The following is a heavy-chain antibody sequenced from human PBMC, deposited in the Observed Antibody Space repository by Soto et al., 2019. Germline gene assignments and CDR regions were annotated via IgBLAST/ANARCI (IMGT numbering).Heavy chain of an antibody. D-gene: IGHD6-13*01. CDR2: INSGNGNT. Sequence: QVQLVQSGAEVKKPGASVKVSCKASGYTFTNYAVHWVRQAPGQRLEWMGWINSGNGNTKYSQKFQGRVTITRDTSASTAYMELSSLRSEDTAVYYCARDRRYGIAAIVWSSMDVWGQGTTVTVSS. J-gene: IGHJ6*02. CDR1: GYTFTNYA. CDR3: ARDRRYGIAAIVWSSMDV. V-gene: IGHV1-3*01.